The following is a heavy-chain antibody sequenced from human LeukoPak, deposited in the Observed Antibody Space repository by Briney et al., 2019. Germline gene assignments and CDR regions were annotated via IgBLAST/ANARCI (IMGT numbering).Heavy chain of an antibody. Sequence: SETLSLTCTVSGGSISSSSYYWGWIRQPPGKGLEWIGSIYYSGSTYYNPSLKSPVTISLDTSKNQFSLKLSSVTAADTAAYYCVRDSSNYYFDYWGQGTLVTVSS. CDR1: GGSISSSSYY. J-gene: IGHJ4*02. CDR2: IYYSGST. D-gene: IGHD2-2*01. V-gene: IGHV4-39*07. CDR3: VRDSSNYYFDY.